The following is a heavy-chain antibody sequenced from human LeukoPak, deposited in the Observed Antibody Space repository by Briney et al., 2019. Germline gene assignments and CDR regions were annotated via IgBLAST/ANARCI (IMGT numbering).Heavy chain of an antibody. D-gene: IGHD3-10*01. J-gene: IGHJ6*02. CDR3: ARDMVRAFYGMDV. V-gene: IGHV4-59*01. CDR1: GGSISSYY. Sequence: PSETLSLTCTVSGGSISSYYWSWIRQPPGKGLEWIGYIYYSGSINYNPSLKSRVTMSVDTSKNHFSLKLSSVTAADTAVYYCARDMVRAFYGMDVWGQGTTVTVSS. CDR2: IYYSGSI.